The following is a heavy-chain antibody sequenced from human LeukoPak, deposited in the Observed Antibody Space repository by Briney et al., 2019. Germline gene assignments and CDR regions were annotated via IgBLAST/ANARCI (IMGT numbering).Heavy chain of an antibody. CDR2: IYSGGST. CDR1: GFTVSSNY. Sequence: GGSLRLSCAASGFTVSSNYMSWVRQAPGKGLEWVSVIYSGGSTYYADSVKGRFTISRDNSKNTLCLQMNSLRAEDTAVYYCARPDDYGDYSLDYWGQGTLVTVSS. J-gene: IGHJ4*02. D-gene: IGHD4-17*01. CDR3: ARPDDYGDYSLDY. V-gene: IGHV3-53*01.